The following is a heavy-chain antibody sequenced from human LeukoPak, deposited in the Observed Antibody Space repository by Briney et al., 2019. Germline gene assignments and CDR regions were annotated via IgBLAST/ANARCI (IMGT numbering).Heavy chain of an antibody. V-gene: IGHV3-30*02. CDR1: GFSFSNYG. CDR2: IRYDSSKR. Sequence: GGSLRLSRAASGFSFSNYGMNWVRQAPGKGLEWVADIRYDSSKRHYVDSVKGRFTISRDNSKNTLYLEMGSLRVEDTAVYYCATPLSASSTDYWGQGTMVTVSS. J-gene: IGHJ4*02. D-gene: IGHD6-6*01. CDR3: ATPLSASSTDY.